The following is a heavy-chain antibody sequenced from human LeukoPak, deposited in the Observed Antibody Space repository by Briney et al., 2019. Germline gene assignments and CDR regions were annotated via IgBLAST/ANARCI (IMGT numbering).Heavy chain of an antibody. J-gene: IGHJ4*02. D-gene: IGHD6-13*01. V-gene: IGHV4-59*01. CDR3: ARDATGHNSSWEFDH. Sequence: PSETLSLTCTVSGGSISFYSWSWVRQPPGKGLEWIGYIYYSGKTDYNDSLESRVTISVDTSKNQFSLKLYSVTAADTAVYYCARDATGHNSSWEFDHWGQGTLVTVSS. CDR1: GGSISFYS. CDR2: IYYSGKT.